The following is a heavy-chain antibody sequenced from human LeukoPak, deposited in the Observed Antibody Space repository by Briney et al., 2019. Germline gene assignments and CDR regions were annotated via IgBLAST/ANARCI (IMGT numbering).Heavy chain of an antibody. CDR2: INHSGST. Sequence: PSETLSLTCAVYGGSFSGYYWSWIRQPPGKGLEWTGEINHSGSTNYNPSLKSRVTISVDTSKNQFSLKLSSVTAADTAVYYCARGSDTAMVNWFDPWGQGTLVTVSS. J-gene: IGHJ5*02. D-gene: IGHD5-18*01. CDR3: ARGSDTAMVNWFDP. V-gene: IGHV4-34*01. CDR1: GGSFSGYY.